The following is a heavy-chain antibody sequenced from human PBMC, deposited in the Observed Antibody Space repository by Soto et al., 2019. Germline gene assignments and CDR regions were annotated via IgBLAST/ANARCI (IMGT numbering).Heavy chain of an antibody. CDR2: IYYSGIT. Sequence: QVQLQESGPGLVKPSETLSLTCTVSGGSISSYYWSWIRQPPGKGLEWIGYIYYSGITDYNPSLKRRVTISVDTSKSQFSLKLSSVTAADTAVYYCARGGGVYYFDYWGQGTLVTVSS. J-gene: IGHJ4*02. V-gene: IGHV4-59*01. CDR1: GGSISSYY. CDR3: ARGGGVYYFDY. D-gene: IGHD2-8*02.